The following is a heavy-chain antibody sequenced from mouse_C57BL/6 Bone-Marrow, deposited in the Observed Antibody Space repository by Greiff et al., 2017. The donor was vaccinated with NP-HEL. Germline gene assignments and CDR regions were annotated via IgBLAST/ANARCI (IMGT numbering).Heavy chain of an antibody. Sequence: QVQLKQPGAELVRPGTSVKLSCKASGYTFTSYWMHWVKQRPGQGLEWIGVIDPSDSYTNYNQKFKGKATLTVDTSSSTAYMQLSSLTSEDSAVYYCARNITTVVADYWGQGTTLTVSS. D-gene: IGHD1-1*01. CDR3: ARNITTVVADY. CDR2: IDPSDSYT. J-gene: IGHJ2*01. CDR1: GYTFTSYW. V-gene: IGHV1-59*01.